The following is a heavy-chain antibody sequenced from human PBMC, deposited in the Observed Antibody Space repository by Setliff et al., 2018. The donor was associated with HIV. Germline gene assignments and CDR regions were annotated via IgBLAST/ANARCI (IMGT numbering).Heavy chain of an antibody. CDR3: ARSSYYGSGSYTDY. CDR1: GGSISSTSYY. CDR2: IYLSGST. J-gene: IGHJ4*02. Sequence: SETLSLTCTVSGGSISSTSYYWGWIRQPPGKGLEWIGVIYLSGSTYYNSSLKSRVTISIDTSKNQFSLKLRSVTAADTAVYFCARSSYYGSGSYTDYWGQGTLVTVSS. D-gene: IGHD3-10*01. V-gene: IGHV4-39*07.